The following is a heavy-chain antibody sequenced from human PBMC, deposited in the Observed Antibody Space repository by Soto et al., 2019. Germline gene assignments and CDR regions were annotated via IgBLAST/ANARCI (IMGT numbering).Heavy chain of an antibody. V-gene: IGHV4-59*08. Sequence: QVQLQESGPGLVKPSETLSLTCTVSGGSISSYYWSWIRQPPGKGLEWIGYIYHSGSTNYNPSLKSRVTISVDTSKNQFSLKLSSVTAADTAVYYCARQYSGYDCNWFDPWGQGTLVTVSS. CDR3: ARQYSGYDCNWFDP. J-gene: IGHJ5*02. CDR2: IYHSGST. CDR1: GGSISSYY. D-gene: IGHD5-12*01.